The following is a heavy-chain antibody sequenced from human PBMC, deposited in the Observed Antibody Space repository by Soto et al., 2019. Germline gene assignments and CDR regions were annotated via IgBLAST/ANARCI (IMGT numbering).Heavy chain of an antibody. CDR3: IGDVRGTRAFDI. CDR1: GGSISSSSYY. J-gene: IGHJ3*02. V-gene: IGHV4-39*01. Sequence: QLQLQESGPGLVKPSETLSLTCTVSGGSISSSSYYWGWIRQPPGKGLEWIGSIYYSGSTYYNPSLKSRVTISVDTSKNQFSLKLSSVTAADTAVYYCIGDVRGTRAFDIWGQGTMVTVSS. D-gene: IGHD3-10*02. CDR2: IYYSGST.